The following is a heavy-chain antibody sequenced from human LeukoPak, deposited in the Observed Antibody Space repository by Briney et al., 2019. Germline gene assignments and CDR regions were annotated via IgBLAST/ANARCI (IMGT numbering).Heavy chain of an antibody. J-gene: IGHJ3*02. CDR3: ARNVPSPSHQFDI. CDR1: GFTFSSYA. V-gene: IGHV3-30-3*01. D-gene: IGHD1-1*01. CDR2: ISYDGSNK. Sequence: GGSLRLSCAASGFTFSSYAMHWVRQAPGKGLEWVAVISYDGSNKYYADSVKGRFTISRDNSKNTPCLQMNSLRAEDTAVYYCARNVPSPSHQFDIWGQGTMVTVSS.